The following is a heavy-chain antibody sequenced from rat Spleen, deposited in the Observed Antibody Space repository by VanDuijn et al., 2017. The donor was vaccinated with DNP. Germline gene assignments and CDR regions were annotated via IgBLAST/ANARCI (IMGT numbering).Heavy chain of an antibody. CDR1: GFTFSDYN. J-gene: IGHJ2*01. CDR3: AKYYGYNSYFFDY. Sequence: EVQLVESGGGLVQPGRSLKLSCAASGFTFSDYNMAWVRQAPTKGLEWDATIINEGSRTYYRDSVKGRFTISRDNTKSTLYLQMDSLRSEDTATYYCAKYYGYNSYFFDYWGQGVLVTVSS. V-gene: IGHV5S10*01. D-gene: IGHD1-9*01. CDR2: IINEGSRT.